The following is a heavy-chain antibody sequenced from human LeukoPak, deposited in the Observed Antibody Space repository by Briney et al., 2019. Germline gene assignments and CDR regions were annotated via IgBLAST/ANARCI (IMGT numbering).Heavy chain of an antibody. CDR1: GGSFSGYY. D-gene: IGHD3-10*01. CDR3: ARDGGKITMVRGVDYDYMDV. CDR2: INHSGST. J-gene: IGHJ6*03. V-gene: IGHV4-34*01. Sequence: SETLSLTCAVSGGSFSGYYWSWIRQPPGKGLEWIGGINHSGSTNYNPSLKSRVTISLDTSKNQFSLKLSSVTAADTAVYYCARDGGKITMVRGVDYDYMDVWGKGTTVTISS.